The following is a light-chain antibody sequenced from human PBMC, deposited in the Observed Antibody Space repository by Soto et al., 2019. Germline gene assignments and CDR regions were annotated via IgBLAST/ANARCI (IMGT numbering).Light chain of an antibody. V-gene: IGKV1-27*01. Sequence: DIQMTQSPSSLSASVGDRVTIACRASQGLSNYLAWYQQKPGKVPKLLIYAASTLQSGVPSRFSGSGSGTDFTLTISSLQPEDVATYSAPYTFGQGTKLEIK. CDR3: PYT. CDR2: AAS. J-gene: IGKJ2*01. CDR1: QGLSNY.